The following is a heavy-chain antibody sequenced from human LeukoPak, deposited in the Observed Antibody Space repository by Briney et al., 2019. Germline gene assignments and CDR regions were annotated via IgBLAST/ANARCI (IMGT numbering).Heavy chain of an antibody. V-gene: IGHV4-59*01. J-gene: IGHJ4*02. D-gene: IGHD3-10*01. CDR1: GGSISSYY. CDR3: ARGFGSGSNRKYYFDY. CDR2: IYYSGST. Sequence: PSETLSLTCTVSGGSISSYYWSWIRQPPGKGLEWIGYIYYSGSTNYNPSLKSRVTISVDTSKNQFSLKLSSVTAADTAVYYCARGFGSGSNRKYYFDYWGQGTLVTVSS.